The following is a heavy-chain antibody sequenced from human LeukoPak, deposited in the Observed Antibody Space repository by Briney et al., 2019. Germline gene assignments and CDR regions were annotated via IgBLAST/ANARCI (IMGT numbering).Heavy chain of an antibody. CDR2: IYTSGST. J-gene: IGHJ3*02. D-gene: IGHD3-22*01. V-gene: IGHV4-4*07. CDR1: GGSISSYY. Sequence: SETLSLTCTVSGGSISSYYWSWIRQPAGKGLEWIGRIYTSGSTNYNPSLKSRVTMSVDTSKNQFSLKLSSVTAADTAVYYCARGVPMILPVGAALHAFDIWGQGTMVTVSS. CDR3: ARGVPMILPVGAALHAFDI.